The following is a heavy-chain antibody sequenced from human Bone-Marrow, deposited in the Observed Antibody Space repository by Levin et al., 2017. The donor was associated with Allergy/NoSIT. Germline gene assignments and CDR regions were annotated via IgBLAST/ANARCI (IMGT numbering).Heavy chain of an antibody. CDR3: ARKLRRTGGSAEVVWYFDL. V-gene: IGHV4-39*01. CDR2: IYFGGSS. D-gene: IGHD2-15*01. CDR1: GGSITSTNSY. Sequence: KPSETLSLTCAVSGGSITSTNSYWAWIRQPPGTVLEWIGSIYFGGSSYYNPSLQSRVTISVDTSKHQFSLNLSSLTAADTSVYYCARKLRRTGGSAEVVWYFDLWGRGTLVSVSS. J-gene: IGHJ2*01.